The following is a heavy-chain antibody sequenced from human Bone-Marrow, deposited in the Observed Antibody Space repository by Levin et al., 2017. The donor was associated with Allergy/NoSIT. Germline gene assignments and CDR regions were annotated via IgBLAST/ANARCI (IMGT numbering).Heavy chain of an antibody. CDR2: ISSSGSTI. D-gene: IGHD2-2*02. V-gene: IGHV3-48*03. Sequence: GESLKISCAASGFTFSSYEMNWVRQAPGKGLEWVSYISSSGSTIYYADSVKGRFTISRDNAKNSLYLQMNSLRAEDTAVYYCARGGCSSTSCYTSDHSNWFDPWGQGTLVTVSS. CDR1: GFTFSSYE. J-gene: IGHJ5*02. CDR3: ARGGCSSTSCYTSDHSNWFDP.